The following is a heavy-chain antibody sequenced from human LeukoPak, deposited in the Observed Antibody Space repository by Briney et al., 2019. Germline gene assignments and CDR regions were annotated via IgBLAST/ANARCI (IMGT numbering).Heavy chain of an antibody. J-gene: IGHJ4*02. CDR1: GFTFSSYA. CDR3: ARGSNYYDSSYFDY. V-gene: IGHV3-30-3*01. D-gene: IGHD3-22*01. Sequence: GRSLRLSCAASGFTFSSYAMHWVRQAPGKGLEWGAVISYDGSNKYYADSVKGRFTISRDNSKNTLYLQMNSLRAEDTAVYYCARGSNYYDSSYFDYWGQGTLVTVSS. CDR2: ISYDGSNK.